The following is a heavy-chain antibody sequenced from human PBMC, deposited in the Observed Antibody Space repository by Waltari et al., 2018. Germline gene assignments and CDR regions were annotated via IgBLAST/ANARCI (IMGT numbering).Heavy chain of an antibody. CDR3: ARDDLYSSSWGDWYFDL. J-gene: IGHJ2*01. CDR2: IYYSGST. D-gene: IGHD6-13*01. CDR1: GGSISSYY. Sequence: QVQLQESGPGLVKPSETLSLTCTVSGGSISSYYWIWIRQPPGKGLEWIGYIYYSGSTNYNPSLKSRVTISVDTSKNQFSLKLSSVTAADTAVYYCARDDLYSSSWGDWYFDLWGRGTLVTVSS. V-gene: IGHV4-59*01.